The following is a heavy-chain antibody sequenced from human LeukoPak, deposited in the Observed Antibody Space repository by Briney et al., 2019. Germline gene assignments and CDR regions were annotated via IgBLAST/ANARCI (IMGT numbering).Heavy chain of an antibody. D-gene: IGHD2-2*01. V-gene: IGHV3-23*01. CDR3: ANFHCSSTSCHLSGYFQH. CDR1: GFTFSSYA. CDR2: ISVSAGNT. Sequence: PTGGSLRLSCAASGFTFSSYAMSWVRQAPGKGLDWVSAISVSAGNTYYADSVKGRFTISRDYSKNTLYLQMNSLRAEDTAVYYCANFHCSSTSCHLSGYFQHWGQGTLVTVSS. J-gene: IGHJ1*01.